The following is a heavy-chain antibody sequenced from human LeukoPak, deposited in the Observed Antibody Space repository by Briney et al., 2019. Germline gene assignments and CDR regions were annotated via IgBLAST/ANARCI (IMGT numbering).Heavy chain of an antibody. D-gene: IGHD2-2*01. J-gene: IGHJ4*02. V-gene: IGHV4-31*03. CDR1: GGSISSGGYY. CDR2: ICYSGST. Sequence: SETLSLTCTVSGGSISSGGYYWSWIRQHPGKGLEWIGYICYSGSTYYNPSLKSRVTISVDTSKNQFSLKLSSVTAADTAVYYCASEGPDCSSTSCYRGFDYWGQGTLVTVSS. CDR3: ASEGPDCSSTSCYRGFDY.